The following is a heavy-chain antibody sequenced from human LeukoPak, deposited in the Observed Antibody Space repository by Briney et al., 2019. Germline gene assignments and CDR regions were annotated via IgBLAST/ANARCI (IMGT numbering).Heavy chain of an antibody. CDR1: GFTFSSYW. CDR2: INSDGSST. Sequence: PGGSLRLSCAASGFTFSSYWMHWVRQAPGKGLVWVSRINSDGSSTSYADSVKGRFTISRDNAKNTLYLQMNSLRAEDTAVYYCATQPYGDPRVVWGKGTTVTISS. V-gene: IGHV3-74*01. CDR3: ATQPYGDPRVV. J-gene: IGHJ6*04. D-gene: IGHD4-17*01.